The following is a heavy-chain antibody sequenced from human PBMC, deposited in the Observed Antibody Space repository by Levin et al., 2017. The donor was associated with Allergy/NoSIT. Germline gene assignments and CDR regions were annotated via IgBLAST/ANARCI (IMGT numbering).Heavy chain of an antibody. CDR3: VKGASKGMVRGVYDY. CDR1: GFTFSSYA. CDR2: ISSNGGST. V-gene: IGHV3-64D*06. D-gene: IGHD3-10*01. J-gene: IGHJ4*02. Sequence: PGGSLRLSCSASGFTFSSYAMHWVRQAPGKGLEYVSAISSNGGSTYYADSVKGRFTISRDNSKNTLYLQMSSLRAEDTAVYYCVKGASKGMVRGVYDYWGQGTLVTVSS.